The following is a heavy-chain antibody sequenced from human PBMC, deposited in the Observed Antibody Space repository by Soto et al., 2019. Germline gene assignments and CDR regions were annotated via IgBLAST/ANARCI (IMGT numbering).Heavy chain of an antibody. V-gene: IGHV4-31*03. CDR1: GGSISSGGYY. D-gene: IGHD2-2*01. J-gene: IGHJ6*03. Sequence: SETLSLTCTVSGGSISSGGYYWSWIRQHPGKGLEWIGYIYYSGSTYYNPSLKSRVTISGDTSKNQFSLKLSSVTAADTAVYYCARVEGGNVVVPAADYYYYYYMDVWGKGTTVTVSS. CDR2: IYYSGST. CDR3: ARVEGGNVVVPAADYYYYYYMDV.